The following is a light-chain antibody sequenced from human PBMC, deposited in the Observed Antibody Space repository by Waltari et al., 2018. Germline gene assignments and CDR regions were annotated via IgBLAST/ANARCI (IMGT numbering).Light chain of an antibody. Sequence: SYEVTQPPSVSVSPRQRATITCSGEKLGSKYVSWYQQKSGQSPVLVIYRDDKRPSGIPERFSGSNSGNTATLTIIGTQPMDEADYYCQAWDSSAFVFGAGTKVTVL. J-gene: IGLJ1*01. CDR2: RDD. CDR1: KLGSKY. V-gene: IGLV3-1*01. CDR3: QAWDSSAFV.